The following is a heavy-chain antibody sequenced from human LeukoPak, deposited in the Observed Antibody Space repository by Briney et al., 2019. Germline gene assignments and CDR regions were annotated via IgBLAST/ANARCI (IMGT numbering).Heavy chain of an antibody. V-gene: IGHV3-23*01. CDR1: GFTFSSHA. D-gene: IGHD4-17*01. CDR3: AKGGSTSRVTTSRVVFGYYYYMDV. Sequence: GGSLRLSCAASGFTFSSHAMSWVRQAPGKGLEWVSSLSGSGGSTYHADSVKGRFSISRDNSKNKLYLQLNSLRAEDTAVYYCAKGGSTSRVTTSRVVFGYYYYMDVWGKGTPVTVSS. J-gene: IGHJ6*03. CDR2: LSGSGGST.